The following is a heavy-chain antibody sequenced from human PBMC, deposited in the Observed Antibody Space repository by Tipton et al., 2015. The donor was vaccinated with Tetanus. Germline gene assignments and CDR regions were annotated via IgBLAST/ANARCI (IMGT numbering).Heavy chain of an antibody. D-gene: IGHD2-21*02. J-gene: IGHJ4*02. CDR3: AKLKSRGDSSAIEH. CDR1: GFTFSDYT. Sequence: GSLRLSCAASGFTFSDYTMAWVRQVPGEGLEWVSGVSASGNTNYADSVDGRFTISRDNAKNTMYLQMNSLRAEDTATYYCAKLKSRGDSSAIEHWGQGTLVTVSS. V-gene: IGHV3-23*01. CDR2: VSASGNT.